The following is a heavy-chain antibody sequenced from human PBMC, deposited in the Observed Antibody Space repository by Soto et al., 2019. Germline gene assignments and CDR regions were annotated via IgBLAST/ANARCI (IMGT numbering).Heavy chain of an antibody. V-gene: IGHV3-11*06. J-gene: IGHJ6*02. CDR1: GLIFSDY. Sequence: QVQRGESGGGLVKPGGSLRLSCTGSGLIFSDYMTWIRQAPGKGLEWVSYISGSGAYTKYADSVRGRFPISRDNAKTSLWLQINSLRAEDTAVYYCARSSGWRHVVGYKYGLDVWGQGTTVIVSS. D-gene: IGHD5-18*01. CDR2: ISGSGAYT. CDR3: ARSSGWRHVVGYKYGLDV.